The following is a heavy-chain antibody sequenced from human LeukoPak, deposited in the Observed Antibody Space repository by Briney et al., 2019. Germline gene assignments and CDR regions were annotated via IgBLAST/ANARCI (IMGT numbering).Heavy chain of an antibody. Sequence: SGPTLVNPTQTLTLTCTFSGFSLSTSGMCVSWIRQPPGKALEWLARIDWDDDKYYSTSLKTRLTISKDTSKNQVVLTMTNMDPVDTATYYCAREVAGEYYYYGMDVWGQGTTVTVSS. V-gene: IGHV2-70*11. CDR2: IDWDDDK. CDR3: AREVAGEYYYYGMDV. J-gene: IGHJ6*02. CDR1: GFSLSTSGMC. D-gene: IGHD6-19*01.